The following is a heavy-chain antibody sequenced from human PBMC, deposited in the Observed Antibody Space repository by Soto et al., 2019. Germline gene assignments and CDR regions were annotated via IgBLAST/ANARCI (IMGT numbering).Heavy chain of an antibody. CDR3: ARTADDGFDM. Sequence: QVQLVESGGGVVQPGRFLRLSCAASGFTFSTYALHWVRQAPGKGLEWVAVISNDGSKKYYADSVKGRFTVSRDNSKNTLYLQMNSLRPEDTAVYYCARTADDGFDMWGQGTMVTVSS. CDR2: ISNDGSKK. D-gene: IGHD4-17*01. J-gene: IGHJ3*02. V-gene: IGHV3-30-3*01. CDR1: GFTFSTYA.